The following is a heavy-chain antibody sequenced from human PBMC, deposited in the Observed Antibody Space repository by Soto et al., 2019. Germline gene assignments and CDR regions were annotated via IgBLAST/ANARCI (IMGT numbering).Heavy chain of an antibody. D-gene: IGHD2-15*01. V-gene: IGHV1-69*15. CDR2: IIPILGTT. J-gene: IGHJ5*02. CDR3: AKDGGREGYFGNWFDP. CDR1: GATFRNYA. Sequence: QVQLVQSGAEVKKPGSWVKVSCKASGATFRNYAITWVRQAPGQGLEGLGRIIPILGTTAYAQKFKGRVTITADESTTTAYMELSSLRSDDTAVYYCAKDGGREGYFGNWFDPWGQGTLVTVSS.